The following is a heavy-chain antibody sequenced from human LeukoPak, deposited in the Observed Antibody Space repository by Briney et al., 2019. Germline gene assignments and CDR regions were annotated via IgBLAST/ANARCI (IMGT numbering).Heavy chain of an antibody. CDR1: GFTFSSYV. J-gene: IGHJ4*02. Sequence: GGSLRLSCAASGFTFSSYVMSWVRQAPGKGLEWVAVISYDGSNKYYADSVKGRFTISRDNSKNTLYLQMNSLRAEDTAVYYCARVRGYSYGPIDYWGLGTLVTVSS. CDR3: ARVRGYSYGPIDY. CDR2: ISYDGSNK. D-gene: IGHD5-18*01. V-gene: IGHV3-30*03.